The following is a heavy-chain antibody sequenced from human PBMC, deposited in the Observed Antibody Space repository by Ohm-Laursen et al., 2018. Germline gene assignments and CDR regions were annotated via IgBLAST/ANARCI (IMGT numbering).Heavy chain of an antibody. D-gene: IGHD1-14*01. CDR1: GGSISSYY. CDR3: ARLPGTLPNYYYYYYGMDV. CDR2: IYYSGST. V-gene: IGHV4-59*08. J-gene: IGHJ6*02. Sequence: GTLSLTCTVSGGSISSYYWSWIRQPPGKGLEWIGYIYYSGSTNYNPSLKSRVTISVGTSKNQFSLKLSSVTAADTAVYYCARLPGTLPNYYYYYYGMDVWGQGTTVTVSS.